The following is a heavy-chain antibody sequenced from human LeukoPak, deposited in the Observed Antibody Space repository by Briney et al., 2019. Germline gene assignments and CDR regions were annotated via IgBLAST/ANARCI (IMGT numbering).Heavy chain of an antibody. V-gene: IGHV1-2*02. D-gene: IGHD2-8*01. CDR1: GYTFTGYY. J-gene: IGHJ4*02. CDR3: ARVWPCSNGVCPDVFEY. CDR2: INPNSGGT. Sequence: RASVTVSCTASGYTFTGYYMHWVRQAPGQGLEWMGWINPNSGGTYYAQKFQGRVTMTRDTSISSAYMELSSLRSDDTAVYYCARVWPCSNGVCPDVFEYWGQGTLVTVSS.